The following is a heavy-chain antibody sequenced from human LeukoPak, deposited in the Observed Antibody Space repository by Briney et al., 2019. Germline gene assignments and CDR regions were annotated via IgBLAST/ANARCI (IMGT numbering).Heavy chain of an antibody. V-gene: IGHV3-15*01. Sequence: GGSLRLSCAASGLTVSNTWMGWVRQGPGKGLEWVGRIKSKGDGGTTDHAAPVKGRFTISRDDSKNRLNLQMNGLKPEDTAVYYCTTYNSRDAFDIWGQGTMVTVSS. CDR2: IKSKGDGGTT. J-gene: IGHJ3*02. CDR1: GLTVSNTW. CDR3: TTYNSRDAFDI. D-gene: IGHD2/OR15-2a*01.